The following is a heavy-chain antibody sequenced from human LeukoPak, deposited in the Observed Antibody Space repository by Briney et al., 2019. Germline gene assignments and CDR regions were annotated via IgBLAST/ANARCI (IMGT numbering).Heavy chain of an antibody. J-gene: IGHJ4*02. CDR3: AKQGACTNGVCYPHYFAY. CDR2: ISYSGVVK. CDR1: GYTFSDYG. D-gene: IGHD2-8*01. V-gene: IGHV3-30*18. Sequence: PGGSLRLSCTASGYTFSDYGMHWVRQAPGKGLEWLSVISYSGVVKFYADSVKGRFTISRDNSKNTVYLQMNNLADEDTAVYYCAKQGACTNGVCYPHYFAYWGQGTLVTVSS.